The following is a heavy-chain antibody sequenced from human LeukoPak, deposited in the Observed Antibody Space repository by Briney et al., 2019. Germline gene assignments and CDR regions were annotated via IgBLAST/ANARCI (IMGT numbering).Heavy chain of an antibody. Sequence: SETRALTCTVSGGSISSGEYYGTLIRQHPGKGLEWIGYIHYSGSTYYNPSLKSRLTISVDTSKNQFSLKVSSVTAADTAVYYCARAKYNSGWYLDYWGQGTLVTVSS. V-gene: IGHV4-31*03. J-gene: IGHJ4*02. CDR1: GGSISSGEYY. D-gene: IGHD6-19*01. CDR3: ARAKYNSGWYLDY. CDR2: IHYSGST.